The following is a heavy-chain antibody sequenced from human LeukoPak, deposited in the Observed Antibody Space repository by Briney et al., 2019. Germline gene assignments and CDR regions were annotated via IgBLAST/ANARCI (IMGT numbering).Heavy chain of an antibody. Sequence: AASLKIPCQASGYRFTDYCIGWVRQIPGKGLEWMAIIYPGDSESRYSPSFKGQVTISADKSISTAYLQGSSLRASDTAMYYCARHAIKYNYRPYYFDSWGQGTLVTVSS. CDR3: ARHAIKYNYRPYYFDS. CDR1: GYRFTDYC. D-gene: IGHD5-18*01. CDR2: IYPGDSES. V-gene: IGHV5-51*01. J-gene: IGHJ4*02.